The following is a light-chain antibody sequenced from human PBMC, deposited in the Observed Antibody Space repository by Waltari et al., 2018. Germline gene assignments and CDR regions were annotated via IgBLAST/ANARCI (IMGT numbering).Light chain of an antibody. CDR1: QDIYND. V-gene: IGKV1-33*01. Sequence: DIRMTQSPSSLSASVGDRVTITCQASQDIYNDLDWYQKKPGKAPKLLIYDAFNLETGLPSRFSGSGSGTHFTLTISSLQPEDAATYYCQQYDSLPLSFGGGTKVDIK. J-gene: IGKJ4*01. CDR3: QQYDSLPLS. CDR2: DAF.